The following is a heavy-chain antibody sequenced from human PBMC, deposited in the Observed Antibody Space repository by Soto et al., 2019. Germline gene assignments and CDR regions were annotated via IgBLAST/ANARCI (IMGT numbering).Heavy chain of an antibody. CDR1: GGSFSGYY. Sequence: SETLSLTCAVYGGSFSGYYWSWIRQPPGKGLEWIGEINHSGSTNYNPSLKSRVTISVDTSKNQFSLKLSSVTAADTAVYYCARAALGGSYYDFWRSNWFDPWGQGTMVTVYS. D-gene: IGHD3-3*01. CDR3: ARAALGGSYYDFWRSNWFDP. V-gene: IGHV4-34*01. CDR2: INHSGST. J-gene: IGHJ5*02.